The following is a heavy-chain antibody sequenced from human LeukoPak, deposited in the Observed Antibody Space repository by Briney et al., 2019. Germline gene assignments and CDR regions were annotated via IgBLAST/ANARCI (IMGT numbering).Heavy chain of an antibody. J-gene: IGHJ5*02. CDR3: ARSYSGWALEWFDP. D-gene: IGHD6-19*01. CDR2: IYHSGRT. CDR1: GYSISSGYY. Sequence: SETLSLTCTVSGYSISSGYYWGWIRQPPGKGLEWIGSIYHSGRTFYNPSLKSRVTISVDTSKNQFSLKLTSVTAADTAVYYCARSYSGWALEWFDPWGQGTLVTVSS. V-gene: IGHV4-38-2*02.